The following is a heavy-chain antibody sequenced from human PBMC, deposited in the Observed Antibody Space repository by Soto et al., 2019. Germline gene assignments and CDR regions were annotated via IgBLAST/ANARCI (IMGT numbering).Heavy chain of an antibody. Sequence: QVQLQESGPGLVGPSETLSLTCSVSGDSMKCEYGTWIRQTPGKGLEWIGYIFPTGTTNYNPSSKSRVIISEDRSKNQFTLDLFSVTAADKAIYYCARCMGYDDSGRFDPTFDRWGQGTRVTVSS. CDR3: ARCMGYDDSGRFDPTFDR. CDR2: IFPTGTT. CDR1: GDSMKCEY. J-gene: IGHJ4*02. D-gene: IGHD3-22*01. V-gene: IGHV4-4*09.